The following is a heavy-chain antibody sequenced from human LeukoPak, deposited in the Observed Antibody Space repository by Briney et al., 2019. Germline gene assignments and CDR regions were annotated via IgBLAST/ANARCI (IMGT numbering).Heavy chain of an antibody. J-gene: IGHJ4*02. CDR1: GFGVSTNY. D-gene: IGHD6-19*01. CDR3: AKLLAVTNSYYFNY. Sequence: GGSLRLSCAASGFGVSTNYMSWVRQAPGKGLEWVSVVYSGGGTYYADSVKGRFSISRDNSKDTLYLQMNSLRAEDTAVYYCAKLLAVTNSYYFNYWGQGTLVTVSS. V-gene: IGHV3-53*01. CDR2: VYSGGGT.